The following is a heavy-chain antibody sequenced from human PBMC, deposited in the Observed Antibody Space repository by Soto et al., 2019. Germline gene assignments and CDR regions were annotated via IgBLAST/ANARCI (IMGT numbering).Heavy chain of an antibody. D-gene: IGHD3-9*01. CDR3: ASMDDILTGYHGMDV. V-gene: IGHV1-69*12. CDR2: IIPIFGTA. CDR1: GGTFSSYA. J-gene: IGHJ6*02. Sequence: QVQLVQSGAEVKKPGSSVKVSCKASGGTFSSYAISWVRQAPGQGLEGMGGIIPIFGTANYAQKFQGRVTITADESTSTAYMELSSLRSEDTAVHYCASMDDILTGYHGMDVWGQGTTVTVSS.